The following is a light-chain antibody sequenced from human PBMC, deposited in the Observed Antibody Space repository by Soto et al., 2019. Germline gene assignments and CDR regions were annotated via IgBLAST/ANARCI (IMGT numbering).Light chain of an antibody. CDR3: KHNNSYSEA. V-gene: IGKV1-5*03. CDR2: KAS. Sequence: DIQMTQSPSTLSGSVGDRVTITCRASQTISSWLAWYQQKPGKAPKLLIYKASTLKSGVPSRFSGSGSGTEFTLTISSLQPDDFATKYCKHNNSYSEAFGQGTKVDIK. CDR1: QTISSW. J-gene: IGKJ1*01.